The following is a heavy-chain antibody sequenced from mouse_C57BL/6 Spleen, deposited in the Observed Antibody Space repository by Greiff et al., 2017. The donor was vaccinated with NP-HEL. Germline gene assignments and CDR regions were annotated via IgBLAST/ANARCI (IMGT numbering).Heavy chain of an antibody. CDR2: ISNGGGST. D-gene: IGHD1-3*01. V-gene: IGHV5-12*01. CDR1: GFTFSDYY. CDR3: ARQKLTFMDY. Sequence: DVMLVESGGGLVQPGGSLKLSCAASGFTFSDYYMYWVRQTPEKRLEWVAYISNGGGSTYYPDTVKGRFTISRDNAKNTLYLQMSRLKSEDTAMYYCARQKLTFMDYWGQGTSVTVSS. J-gene: IGHJ4*01.